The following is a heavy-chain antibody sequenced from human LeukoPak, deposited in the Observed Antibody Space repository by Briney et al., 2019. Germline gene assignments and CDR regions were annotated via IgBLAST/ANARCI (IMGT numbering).Heavy chain of an antibody. J-gene: IGHJ6*02. CDR1: GGSISSYY. D-gene: IGHD3-10*01. CDR3: AREVGPWYYYGSGSYGMDV. Sequence: SETLSLTCAVYGGSISSYYWSWIRQPAGKGLEWIGRIYTSGSTNYNPSLKSRVTISVDTSKNQFSLKLSSVTAADTAVYYCAREVGPWYYYGSGSYGMDVWGQGTTVTVSS. V-gene: IGHV4-4*07. CDR2: IYTSGST.